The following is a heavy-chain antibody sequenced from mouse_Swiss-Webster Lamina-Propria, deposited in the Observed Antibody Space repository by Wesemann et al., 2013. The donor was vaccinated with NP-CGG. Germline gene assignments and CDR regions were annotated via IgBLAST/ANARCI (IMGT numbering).Heavy chain of an antibody. D-gene: IGHD2-2*01. J-gene: IGHJ3*01. CDR3: AYGYDAWFAY. V-gene: IGHV5-9-4*01. Sequence: EVQLVESGGGLVKPGGSLKLSCAASGFTFSSYAMSWVRQSPEKRLEWVAEISSGGSYTYYPDTVTGRFTISRDNAKNTLYLEMSSLRSEDTAMYYCAYGYDAWFAYWGQGTLVTVSA. CDR2: ISSGGSYT. CDR1: GFTFSSYA.